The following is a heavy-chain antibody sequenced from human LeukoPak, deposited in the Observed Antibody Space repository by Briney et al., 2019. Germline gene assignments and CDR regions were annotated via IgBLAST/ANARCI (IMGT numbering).Heavy chain of an antibody. CDR1: GFTFSSYE. Sequence: GGSLRLSCAASGFTFSSYEMNRVRQAPGKGLEWVSYISSSGSTIYYADSVKGRFTISRDNAKNSLYLQMNSLKIEDTAVYFCAREGKRITLVRGALTPRGSYYMDVWGGGTTVTVSS. CDR3: AREGKRITLVRGALTPRGSYYMDV. CDR2: ISSSGSTI. J-gene: IGHJ6*03. D-gene: IGHD3-10*01. V-gene: IGHV3-48*03.